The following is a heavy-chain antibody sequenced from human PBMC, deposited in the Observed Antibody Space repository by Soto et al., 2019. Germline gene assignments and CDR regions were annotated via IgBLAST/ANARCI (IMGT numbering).Heavy chain of an antibody. CDR1: GGSVSSGNYY. V-gene: IGHV4-30-4*01. Sequence: QVQLRESGPGLEQPSQTLSLTCSVSGGSVSSGNYYWSWIRQPPGKGLEWIGYIHYTGTTYSNPSLKSRVIISMDTSKNQFSLKLTSVTAADTAVYFCAGTEMTIVTGGLGFDTWGQGTLVTASS. CDR2: IHYTGTT. J-gene: IGHJ4*02. CDR3: AGTEMTIVTGGLGFDT. D-gene: IGHD2-8*02.